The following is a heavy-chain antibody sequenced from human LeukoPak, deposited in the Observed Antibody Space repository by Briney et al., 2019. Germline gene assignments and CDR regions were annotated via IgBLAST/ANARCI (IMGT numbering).Heavy chain of an antibody. CDR3: ARGASIAAAGTGEKSNWFDP. D-gene: IGHD6-13*01. Sequence: PGRSLRLSCAASGFTFSSYGMHWVRQAPGKGLEWVAVIWSDGSNKYHADSVKGRFTISRDNPKNTLYLQMNSLRVEDTAVYYCARGASIAAAGTGEKSNWFDPWGQGTLVTVSS. CDR1: GFTFSSYG. J-gene: IGHJ5*02. V-gene: IGHV3-33*01. CDR2: IWSDGSNK.